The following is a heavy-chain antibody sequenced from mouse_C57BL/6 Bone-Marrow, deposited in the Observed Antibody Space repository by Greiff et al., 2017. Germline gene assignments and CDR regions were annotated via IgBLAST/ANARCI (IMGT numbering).Heavy chain of an antibody. D-gene: IGHD2-3*01. CDR1: GYTFTSYW. Sequence: VQLQQPGTELVKPGASVKLSCKASGYTFTSYWMHWVKQRPGQGLGWIGNINPSNGGTNYNEKFKSKATLTVDKSSSTAYMQLSSLTSEDSAVYYCASENDCYYVTFLLAYWGQGTLVTVSA. CDR2: INPSNGGT. CDR3: ASENDCYYVTFLLAY. V-gene: IGHV1-53*01. J-gene: IGHJ3*01.